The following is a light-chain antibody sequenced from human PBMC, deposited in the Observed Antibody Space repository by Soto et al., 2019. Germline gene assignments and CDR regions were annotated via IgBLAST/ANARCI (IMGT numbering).Light chain of an antibody. Sequence: ALTQPRSVSGSPGQSVTISCTGTSSDIGGYNYVSWYQQHPGKAPKLMIYDVSKRPSGVPDRFSGSKSDNTASLTISGLQAEDEADYYCCSYAGTYTHYVFGAGTKVTVL. V-gene: IGLV2-11*01. J-gene: IGLJ1*01. CDR3: CSYAGTYTHYV. CDR1: SSDIGGYNY. CDR2: DVS.